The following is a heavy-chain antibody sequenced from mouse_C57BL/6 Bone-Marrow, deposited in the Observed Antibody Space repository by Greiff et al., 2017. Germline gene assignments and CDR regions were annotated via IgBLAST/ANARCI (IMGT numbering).Heavy chain of an antibody. D-gene: IGHD1-1*01. J-gene: IGHJ4*01. CDR1: GFTFSSYA. V-gene: IGHV5-9-1*02. CDR3: TRGYGSSLYAMDY. CDR2: ISSGGDYI. Sequence: EVKLVESGEGLVKPGGSLKLSCAASGFTFSSYAMSWVRQTPEKRLEWVAYISSGGDYIYYADPVKGRFTISRDNARNTLYLQMSSLKSEDTAMYYCTRGYGSSLYAMDYWGQGTSVTVSS.